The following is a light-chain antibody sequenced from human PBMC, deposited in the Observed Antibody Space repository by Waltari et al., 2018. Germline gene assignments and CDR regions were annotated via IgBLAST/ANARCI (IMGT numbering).Light chain of an antibody. Sequence: DIQMSHSPSSLSASVRDRVTIPCRASQRISSYLNWYQQEPGTVSKLLVYYANCLGSWVPSKFSGSGSGTGFTLTISSLQPEDFATYFCQQSNSYALTFGGGTRVEIK. CDR3: QQSNSYALT. CDR2: YAN. J-gene: IGKJ4*01. V-gene: IGKV1-39*01. CDR1: QRISSY.